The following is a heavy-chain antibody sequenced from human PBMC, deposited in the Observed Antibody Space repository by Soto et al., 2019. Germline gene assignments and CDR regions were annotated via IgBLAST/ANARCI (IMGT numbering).Heavy chain of an antibody. D-gene: IGHD3-3*01. V-gene: IGHV3-23*01. CDR2: ISGSGGST. Sequence: GGSLRLSCAASGFTFSSYAMSWVRQAPGKGLEWVSAISGSGGSTYYADSVKGRFTISRDNSKNTLYLQMNSLRAEDTAVYYCARHRTIFGVAPPRGMDVWGQGTTVTVSS. CDR1: GFTFSSYA. J-gene: IGHJ6*02. CDR3: ARHRTIFGVAPPRGMDV.